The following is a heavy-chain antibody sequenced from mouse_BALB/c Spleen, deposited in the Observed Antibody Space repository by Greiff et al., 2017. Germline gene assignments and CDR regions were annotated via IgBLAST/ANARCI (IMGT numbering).Heavy chain of an antibody. J-gene: IGHJ4*01. CDR2: ISSGGST. CDR3: ARVYYYGSNAMDY. Sequence: EVQLVESGGGLVKPGGSLKLSCAASGFTFSSYAMSWVRQTPEKRLEWVASISSGGSTYYPDSVKGRFTISRDNARNILYLQMSSLRSEDTAMYYCARVYYYGSNAMDYWGQGTSVTVSS. D-gene: IGHD1-1*01. V-gene: IGHV5-6-5*01. CDR1: GFTFSSYA.